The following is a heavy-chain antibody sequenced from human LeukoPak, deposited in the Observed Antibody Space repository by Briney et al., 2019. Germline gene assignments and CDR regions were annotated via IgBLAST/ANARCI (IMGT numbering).Heavy chain of an antibody. Sequence: SETLSLTCAVSGGSFSGYYWSWIRQPPGKGLEWIGEINDIGNTNYDPSLMSRVTISVDTSKNQFSLSLTSATAEDTAVYFCARLGSVGYYNYQYMDIWGNGTRVSVSS. CDR2: INDIGNT. CDR3: ARLGSVGYYNYQYMDI. CDR1: GGSFSGYY. D-gene: IGHD3-10*01. V-gene: IGHV4-34*01. J-gene: IGHJ6*03.